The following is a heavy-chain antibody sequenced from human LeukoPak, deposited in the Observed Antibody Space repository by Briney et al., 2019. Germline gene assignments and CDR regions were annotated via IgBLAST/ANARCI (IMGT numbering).Heavy chain of an antibody. J-gene: IGHJ6*02. CDR3: ARDVVTSLNIVKYYYYGMDV. Sequence: GRSLRLSCAASGFTFSSYWMSWVRQAPGKGLEWVASIKQDGSEKYYVDSVKGRFTISRDNAKNSLYLQMNSLRAEDTAVYYCARDVVTSLNIVKYYYYGMDVWGQGTTVTVSS. CDR1: GFTFSSYW. V-gene: IGHV3-7*01. CDR2: IKQDGSEK. D-gene: IGHD3-16*02.